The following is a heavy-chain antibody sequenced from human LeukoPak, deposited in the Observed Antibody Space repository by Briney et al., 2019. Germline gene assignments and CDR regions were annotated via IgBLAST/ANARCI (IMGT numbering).Heavy chain of an antibody. CDR1: GYTFTSYA. J-gene: IGHJ6*02. Sequence: ASVKVSCKASGYTFTSYAMHWVRQAPGQRLEWMGWINAGNGNTKYSQKFQGRVTITRDTSASTAYMELSSLRSEDTAVYYCARDQVLLWFGEAHYYYYGMDVWGQGTMVTVSS. D-gene: IGHD3-10*01. V-gene: IGHV1-3*01. CDR3: ARDQVLLWFGEAHYYYYGMDV. CDR2: INAGNGNT.